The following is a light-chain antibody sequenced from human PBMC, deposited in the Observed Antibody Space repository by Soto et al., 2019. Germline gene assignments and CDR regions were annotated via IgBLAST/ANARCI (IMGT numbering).Light chain of an antibody. CDR3: AAWDDSLNAHYV. CDR2: SNN. CDR1: SSNIGSNT. Sequence: QSVLTQPPSASGTPGQRATISCSGSSSNIGSNTVNWYQQLPGTAPKLLIYSNNQRPSGVPDRFSGSKSGTSASLAISGLQSEDEADYYCAAWDDSLNAHYVFGTGTRSPS. V-gene: IGLV1-44*01. J-gene: IGLJ1*01.